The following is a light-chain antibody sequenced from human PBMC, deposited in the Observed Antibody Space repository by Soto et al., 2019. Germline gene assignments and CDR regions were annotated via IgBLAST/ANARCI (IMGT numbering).Light chain of an antibody. CDR2: EVN. CDR3: SSHGGSNAFYV. Sequence: QSVLTQPPSASGSPGQSVTISCIGTSSDVGAYNFVSWYQQHPGKVPKLMIYEVNKRPSGVPDRFSGSKSGNTASLTVSGLQAEDEADYCCSSHGGSNAFYVFGTGTKVTVL. CDR1: SSDVGAYNF. V-gene: IGLV2-8*01. J-gene: IGLJ1*01.